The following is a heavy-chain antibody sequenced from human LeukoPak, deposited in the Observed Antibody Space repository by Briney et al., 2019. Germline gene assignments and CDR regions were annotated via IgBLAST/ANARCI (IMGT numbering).Heavy chain of an antibody. Sequence: SETLSLTCTVSGGSINNYYWNWIRQPAGKGLEWIGRINTSVGTSYNPSLNGRVTMSVDTSKTQFSLKLSSVTAADTAVYYCAREQLGAAAGYDAFDIWGQGTMVTVSS. CDR3: AREQLGAAAGYDAFDI. J-gene: IGHJ3*02. D-gene: IGHD6-13*01. CDR1: GGSINNYY. CDR2: INTSVGT. V-gene: IGHV4-4*07.